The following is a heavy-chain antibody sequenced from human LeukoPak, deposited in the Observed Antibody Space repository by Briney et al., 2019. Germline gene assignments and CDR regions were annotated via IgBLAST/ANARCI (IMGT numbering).Heavy chain of an antibody. CDR1: GFTFSAYG. CDR3: ARDPLITGTTNWFDP. J-gene: IGHJ5*02. Sequence: PGGSLRLSCAASGFTFSAYGMHWVRQAPGKGLQWVAIISYDGSNKYYADSVKGRFTISRDNAKNTLYLQMNSLRAEDTAVYYCARDPLITGTTNWFDPRGQGTLVTVSS. CDR2: ISYDGSNK. V-gene: IGHV3-30*03. D-gene: IGHD1-7*01.